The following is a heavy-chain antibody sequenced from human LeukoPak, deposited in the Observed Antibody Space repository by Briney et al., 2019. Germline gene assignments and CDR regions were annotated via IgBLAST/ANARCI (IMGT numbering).Heavy chain of an antibody. CDR2: INPSGGST. J-gene: IGHJ4*02. CDR1: GYTFTSYY. Sequence: ASVRVSCKASGYTFTSYYMHWVRQAPGQGLEWMGLINPSGGSTNYAQKFQGRVTMTRDTSTSTLYMELSSLRPEDTAVYYCARDGWSEMGTILREVVSDYWGQGTLVTVSS. V-gene: IGHV1-46*01. CDR3: ARDGWSEMGTILREVVSDY. D-gene: IGHD5-24*01.